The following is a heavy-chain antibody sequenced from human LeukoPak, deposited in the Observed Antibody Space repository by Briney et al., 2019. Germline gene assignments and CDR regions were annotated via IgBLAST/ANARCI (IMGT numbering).Heavy chain of an antibody. CDR1: GGTFSSYA. CDR3: ARESSSWRGRAYYYYGMDV. Sequence: SVKVSCKASGGTFSSYAISWVRQAPGQGLEWMGGIIPIFGTANYAQKFQGRVTITADESTSTAYMELSSLRSEDTAVYYCARESSSWRGRAYYYYGMDVWGQGTTVTVSS. J-gene: IGHJ6*02. V-gene: IGHV1-69*01. D-gene: IGHD6-13*01. CDR2: IIPIFGTA.